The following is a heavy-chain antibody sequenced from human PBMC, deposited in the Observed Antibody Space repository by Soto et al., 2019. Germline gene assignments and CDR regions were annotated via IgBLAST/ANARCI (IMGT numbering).Heavy chain of an antibody. J-gene: IGHJ4*02. Sequence: GGSLRLSCAVSGFSFSDSWMHWVRQAPGKGLVWVSRIKSDGSSIIYADSVKGRFTISRDNAKNTLYLQMNSLRAEDTAVYYCAIGVQSALGFDYWGQGTLVTVSS. CDR1: GFSFSDSW. V-gene: IGHV3-74*01. D-gene: IGHD1-26*01. CDR2: IKSDGSSI. CDR3: AIGVQSALGFDY.